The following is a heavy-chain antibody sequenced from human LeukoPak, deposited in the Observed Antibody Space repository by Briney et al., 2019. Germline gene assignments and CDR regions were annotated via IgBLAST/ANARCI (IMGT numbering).Heavy chain of an antibody. J-gene: IGHJ3*02. CDR2: IYYSGST. V-gene: IGHV4-59*08. CDR3: ARRNDFGI. CDR1: GGSISGDH. Sequence: KPSETLSLTCTLSGGSISGDHWNWIRQRPRKGLEWSGYIYYSGSTNYNPSLKSRVPISIDTSTNQFSLKLTSVTAADTAVYYCARRNDFGIWGQGTMVTVSS.